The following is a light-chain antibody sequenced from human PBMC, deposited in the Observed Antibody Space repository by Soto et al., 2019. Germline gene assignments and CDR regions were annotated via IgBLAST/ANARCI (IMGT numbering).Light chain of an antibody. V-gene: IGLV2-14*01. Sequence: QSALTQPVSVSGSPGQSITISCTGTSSDVGGYNYVSWYQQHPGKAPKLMIYEVTKRPSGVSNRFSGSKSGNTASLTISGLQAEDESDYYCSLYTSENTYVFGTGTKLTVL. CDR2: EVT. CDR1: SSDVGGYNY. J-gene: IGLJ1*01. CDR3: SLYTSENTYV.